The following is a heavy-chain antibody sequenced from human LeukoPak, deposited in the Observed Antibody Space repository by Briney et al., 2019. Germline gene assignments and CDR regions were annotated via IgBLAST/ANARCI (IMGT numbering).Heavy chain of an antibody. V-gene: IGHV1-69*13. D-gene: IGHD3-22*01. CDR3: ARSVRGGYYDSSGYPPDY. J-gene: IGHJ4*02. CDR2: IIPIFGTA. Sequence: ASVKVSCKASGYTFTSYGISWVRQAPGQGLEWMGGIIPIFGTANYAQKFQGRVTITADESTSTAYMELSSLRSEDTAVYYCARSVRGGYYDSSGYPPDYWGQGTLVTVSS. CDR1: GYTFTSYG.